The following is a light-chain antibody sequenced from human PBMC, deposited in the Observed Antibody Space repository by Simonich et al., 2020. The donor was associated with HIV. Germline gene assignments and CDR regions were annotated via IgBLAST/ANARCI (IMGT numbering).Light chain of an antibody. V-gene: IGLV8-61*01. CDR1: SGSFSTSYF. CDR3: VLYMGSGIWV. CDR2: STN. J-gene: IGLJ2*01. Sequence: QTVVTQEPSFSVSPGGTVTLTCGLSSGSFSTSYFPSWNQQTPGQAPLTLIYSTNTRSSGGPDRFSGSILGNKAALTITGAQADDESDYYCVLYMGSGIWVFGGGTKLAVL.